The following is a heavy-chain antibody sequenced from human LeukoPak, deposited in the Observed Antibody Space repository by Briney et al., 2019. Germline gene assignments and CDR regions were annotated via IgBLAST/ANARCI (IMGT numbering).Heavy chain of an antibody. J-gene: IGHJ4*02. CDR3: AKDALTWIQLSYFDY. V-gene: IGHV3-23*01. CDR2: ISPRGDNT. CDR1: GFTSNSFA. D-gene: IGHD5-18*01. Sequence: GGSLRLSCAVSGFTSNSFAMSWVRQAPGKGLEWVSAISPRGDNTYYADSVRGRFTISRDNSKDTLYLQMNSLRAEDTAVYYCAKDALTWIQLSYFDYWGQGTLVTVSS.